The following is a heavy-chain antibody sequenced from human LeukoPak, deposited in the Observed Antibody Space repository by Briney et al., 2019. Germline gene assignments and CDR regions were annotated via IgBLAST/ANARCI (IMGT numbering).Heavy chain of an antibody. V-gene: IGHV3-74*01. CDR3: AKLRELVTYYYYYGLDV. D-gene: IGHD1-1*01. J-gene: IGHJ6*02. Sequence: GGSLRLSCAASGFTFRSYWMHWVSQVPGKGLMWVSHINTDGSTTTYADSVKGRFTISRDNAKNTLYLRMNSLRVEDTALYYCAKLRELVTYYYYYGLDVWGQGTTVTVSS. CDR2: INTDGSTT. CDR1: GFTFRSYW.